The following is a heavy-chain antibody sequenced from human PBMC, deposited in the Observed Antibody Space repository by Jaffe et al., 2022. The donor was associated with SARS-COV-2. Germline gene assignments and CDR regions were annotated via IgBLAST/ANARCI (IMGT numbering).Heavy chain of an antibody. CDR3: AREATALLSYSTSPFDY. V-gene: IGHV3-33*01. D-gene: IGHD5-18*01. Sequence: QVQLVESGGGVVQPGRSLRLSCVASGFSFSSFGMHWVRQAPGKGLEWVAVIWYDGSNQYYTDSVKGRFTISRDNSKDTLYLQMSSLRAEDTAVYYCAREATALLSYSTSPFDYCGQGTLVTVSS. CDR2: IWYDGSNQ. CDR1: GFSFSSFG. J-gene: IGHJ4*02.